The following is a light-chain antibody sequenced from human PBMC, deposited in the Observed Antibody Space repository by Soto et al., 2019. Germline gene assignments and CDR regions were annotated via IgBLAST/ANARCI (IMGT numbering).Light chain of an antibody. Sequence: EIVLTQSPGTLSLSPWERATLSCRASQSVSSSYLAWYQQKPGQAPRIRIYGASSRATCIQDRFSGSGSGTDFTLTISRLEPEDFAVYYCQQYGSSPPYTFGQGTKLEIK. CDR1: QSVSSSY. V-gene: IGKV3-20*01. CDR3: QQYGSSPPYT. CDR2: GAS. J-gene: IGKJ2*01.